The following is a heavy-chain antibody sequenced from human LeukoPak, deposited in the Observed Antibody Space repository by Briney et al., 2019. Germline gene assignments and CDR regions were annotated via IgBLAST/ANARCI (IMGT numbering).Heavy chain of an antibody. Sequence: ASVKVSCKASGYTFTSYYMHWVRQAPGQGLEWMGIINPSGGSTSYAQKFQGRVTMTRDMSTSTVYMELSSLRSDDTAVYYCARVRAGWGSFSSSWYRRYYYYYMDVWGKGTTVTISS. CDR3: ARVRAGWGSFSSSWYRRYYYYYMDV. CDR1: GYTFTSYY. V-gene: IGHV1-46*01. J-gene: IGHJ6*03. CDR2: INPSGGST. D-gene: IGHD6-13*01.